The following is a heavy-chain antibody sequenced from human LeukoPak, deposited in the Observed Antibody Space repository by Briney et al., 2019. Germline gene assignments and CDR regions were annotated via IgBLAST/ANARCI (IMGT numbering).Heavy chain of an antibody. Sequence: QPGGSLRLSCAASGFPFSSYSMNWVRQAPGEGLEWVSYISSSRTTSYADSVKGRFTISRDNSKNTLYLQMNNLRAEDTAVYYCAKTRGSGPFDYWGQGTLVTVSS. J-gene: IGHJ4*02. CDR3: AKTRGSGPFDY. CDR1: GFPFSSYS. V-gene: IGHV3-48*01. CDR2: ISSSRTT. D-gene: IGHD3-10*01.